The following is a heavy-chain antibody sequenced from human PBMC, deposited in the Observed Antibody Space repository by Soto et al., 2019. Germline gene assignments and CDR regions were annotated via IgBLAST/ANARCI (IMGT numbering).Heavy chain of an antibody. D-gene: IGHD5-12*01. Sequence: QVQLVESGGGVVQPGASLRLSCAASGFRFSGFAMHWVRQAPGKGLEWVAVISFDGSEKFYVDSVKGRFSISRDDFHSTVFMQMDSLRPEDIGVYYCARDLGGYVHLWHKSNYWGQGTLVNVSS. CDR1: GFRFSGFA. CDR3: ARDLGGYVHLWHKSNY. V-gene: IGHV3-30*04. J-gene: IGHJ4*02. CDR2: ISFDGSEK.